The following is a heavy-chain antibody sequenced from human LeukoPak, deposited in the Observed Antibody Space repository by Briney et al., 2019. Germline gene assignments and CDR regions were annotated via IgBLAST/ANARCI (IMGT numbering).Heavy chain of an antibody. D-gene: IGHD6-25*01. CDR2: INHSGST. Sequence: SETLSLTCAVYGGSFNGYYWSWIRQPPGKGLEWIGEINHSGSTNYNPSLKSRVTISVDTSKKQFSLKLSSVTAADTAIYYCARETAAARSFIAINDYWGQGTLVTVSS. J-gene: IGHJ4*02. CDR3: ARETAAARSFIAINDY. V-gene: IGHV4-34*01. CDR1: GGSFNGYY.